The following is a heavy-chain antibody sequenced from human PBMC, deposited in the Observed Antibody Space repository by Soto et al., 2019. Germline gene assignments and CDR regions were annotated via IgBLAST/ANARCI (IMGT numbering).Heavy chain of an antibody. CDR2: IIPIFGTA. J-gene: IGHJ6*02. V-gene: IGHV1-69*12. CDR1: GGTFSSYA. CDR3: ASVSSAGDYYGMDV. Sequence: QVQLVQSGAEVKKPGSSVKVSCKASGGTFSSYAISWVRQAPGQGLEWMGGIIPIFGTAHYAQKFQGRFKLTADESTSTAYMELSSLRSEDTAVYYCASVSSAGDYYGMDVWGQGTTVTVSS. D-gene: IGHD3-22*01.